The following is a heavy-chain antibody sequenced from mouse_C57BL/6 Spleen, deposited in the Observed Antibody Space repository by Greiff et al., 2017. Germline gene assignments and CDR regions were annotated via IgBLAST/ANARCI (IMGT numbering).Heavy chain of an antibody. CDR3: ARCYGSSPYYFDY. CDR1: GYTFTSYG. CDR2: IYPRSGNT. D-gene: IGHD1-1*01. J-gene: IGHJ2*01. V-gene: IGHV1-81*01. Sequence: QVQLKESGAELARPGASVKLSCKASGYTFTSYGISWVKQRTGQGLEWIGEIYPRSGNTYYNEQFKGKATLTADKSSSTAYMELRSLTSEDSAVYFCARCYGSSPYYFDYWGQGTTLTVSS.